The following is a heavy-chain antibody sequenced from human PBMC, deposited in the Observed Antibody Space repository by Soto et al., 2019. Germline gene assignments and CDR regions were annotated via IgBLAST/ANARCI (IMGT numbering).Heavy chain of an antibody. CDR3: AKDRDYPRVYFHY. D-gene: IGHD3-10*01. CDR2: VSPNGQGI. J-gene: IGHJ4*02. CDR1: GFTLGRYG. V-gene: IGHV3-23*01. Sequence: EVHLLESGGGLVQPGGSLRLSCAASGFTLGRYGMSWVRQAPGKGLEWVSAVSPNGQGIYYADSVRGRLTISRNFSKNTVFLHMDSLRAEDTAVYYCAKDRDYPRVYFHYWGQGNLVTVSS.